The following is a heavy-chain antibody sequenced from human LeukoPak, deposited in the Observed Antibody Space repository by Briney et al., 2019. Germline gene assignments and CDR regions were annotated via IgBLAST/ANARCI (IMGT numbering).Heavy chain of an antibody. CDR1: GFTFSSYA. D-gene: IGHD3-22*01. J-gene: IGHJ4*02. V-gene: IGHV3-23*01. CDR3: ATNYYDSSAYYRDFDY. CDR2: ISGSGRDT. Sequence: PGGSLRLSCAASGFTFSSYAMNWVRQAPVKGLEWVSAISGSGRDTYYADSLKGRFTISRDNSKNTLFLQMNSLRAEDSAIYYCATNYYDSSAYYRDFDYWGQGVLVSVSS.